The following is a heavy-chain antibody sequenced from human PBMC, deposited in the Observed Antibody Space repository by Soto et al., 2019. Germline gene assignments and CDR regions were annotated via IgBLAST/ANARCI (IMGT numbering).Heavy chain of an antibody. D-gene: IGHD2-2*02. CDR3: ARSLTEGYCTITGCYTRPLYGMDV. J-gene: IGHJ6*02. CDR2: INPNSGGT. Sequence: QEQLVQSGAEVKKPGASVKVSCKASGYTFSGYYIHWLRQAPGQGLEWMGWINPNSGGTNYAQKFQGGVNVTRDTPTSTAYMDLSRLTSDDTAVYYCARSLTEGYCTITGCYTRPLYGMDVWGQGTTVTVSS. V-gene: IGHV1-2*02. CDR1: GYTFSGYY.